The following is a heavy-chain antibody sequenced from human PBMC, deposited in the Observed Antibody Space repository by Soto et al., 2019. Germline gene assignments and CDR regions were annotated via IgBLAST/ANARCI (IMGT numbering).Heavy chain of an antibody. CDR3: ARVRQYCSATSCYLDP. CDR2: IHHSGTT. CDR1: GASISSTNW. V-gene: IGHV4-4*02. Sequence: PSETLSLTCGVSGASISSTNWWHWVRQPPGKGLEWIGEIHHSGTTDYNPSLKSRVAISVDRSKNQFSLKLNSVTAADTAVYYCARVRQYCSATSCYLDPWGQGTVVTVSS. J-gene: IGHJ5*02. D-gene: IGHD2-2*01.